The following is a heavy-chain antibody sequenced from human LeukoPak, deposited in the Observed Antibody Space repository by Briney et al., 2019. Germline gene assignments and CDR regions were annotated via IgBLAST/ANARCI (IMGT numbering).Heavy chain of an antibody. J-gene: IGHJ4*02. CDR2: IYPGDSDT. V-gene: IGHV5-51*01. D-gene: IGHD6-19*01. CDR3: ARTGYTSGWYVGSFDY. Sequence: GDSLKISCKGSGYSFTSYWIGWVRQMPGKGLEWMGIIYPGDSDTRYSPSFQGQVTISADKSISTAYLQWSSLKASDTAMYYCARTGYTSGWYVGSFDYWGQGTLVTVSS. CDR1: GYSFTSYW.